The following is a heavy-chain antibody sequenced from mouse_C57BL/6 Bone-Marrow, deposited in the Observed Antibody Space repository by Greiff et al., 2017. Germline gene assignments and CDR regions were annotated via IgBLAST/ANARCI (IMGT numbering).Heavy chain of an antibody. CDR1: GYTFTSYW. CDR3: ARRIYDYDCY. D-gene: IGHD2-4*01. CDR2: IYPSDSET. V-gene: IGHV1-61*01. J-gene: IGHJ2*01. Sequence: QVQLQQPGAELVRPGSSVKLSCKASGYTFTSYWMAWVKQRPGQGLEWIGNIYPSDSETHYNQKFTDKATLTVDKSSSTDYMRLSSLTSEDSAVYGCARRIYDYDCYWGQGTTLTGSS.